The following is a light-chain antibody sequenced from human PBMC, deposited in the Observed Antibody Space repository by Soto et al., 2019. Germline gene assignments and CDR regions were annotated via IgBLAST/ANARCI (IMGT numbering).Light chain of an antibody. V-gene: IGKV1-5*01. CDR3: QQYNSYS. CDR1: QSISSW. Sequence: DIQMTQSPSTLSASVGDRVTITCRASQSISSWLAWYQQKPGKAPKLLIYDASSLESGVPSRFSGSGSGTEVTLTISSLPPDDFATYYCQQYNSYSFGQGTKLEIK. J-gene: IGKJ2*01. CDR2: DAS.